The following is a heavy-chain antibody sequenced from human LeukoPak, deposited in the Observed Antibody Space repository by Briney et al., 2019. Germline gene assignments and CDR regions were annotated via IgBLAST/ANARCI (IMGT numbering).Heavy chain of an antibody. CDR1: GYTFTIYY. CDR3: ARGAIHPSHYYDSSGYLIDY. J-gene: IGHJ4*02. CDR2: INPSGGST. V-gene: IGHV1-46*01. D-gene: IGHD3-22*01. Sequence: ASVNVSFTASGYTFTIYYMHWVRQAPGQGLEWMGIINPSGGSTSYAQKFQGRVTMTRDTSTSTVYMELSSLRSEDTAVYYCARGAIHPSHYYDSSGYLIDYWGQGTLVTVSS.